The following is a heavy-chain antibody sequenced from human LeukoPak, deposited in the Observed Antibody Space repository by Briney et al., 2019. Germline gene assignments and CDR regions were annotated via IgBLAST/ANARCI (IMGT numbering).Heavy chain of an antibody. Sequence: GGSLRLSCVSSGFTFSSYAMSWIRQAPGKGLEWVSYISSSGSTIYYADSVKGRFTISRDNAKSSLYLKMNSLRAEDTAVYDCARANFFGYWGQGTLVTVSS. J-gene: IGHJ4*02. CDR3: ARANFFGY. V-gene: IGHV3-11*04. CDR1: GFTFSSYA. CDR2: ISSSGSTI.